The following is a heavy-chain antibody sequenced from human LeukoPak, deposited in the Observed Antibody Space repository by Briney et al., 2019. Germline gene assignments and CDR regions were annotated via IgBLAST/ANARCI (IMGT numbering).Heavy chain of an antibody. V-gene: IGHV3-23*01. CDR2: ISDSGGST. J-gene: IGHJ4*02. CDR3: AKSWSGYYGWDY. Sequence: PGGSLRLSCAASGLTFSNYAMNWVRQAPGKGLEWVSYISDSGGSTHYADSVRGRFIISRDNSKNTLYLQMNSLRAEDTAVYYCAKSWSGYYGWDYWGQGTLVTVSS. CDR1: GLTFSNYA. D-gene: IGHD3-3*01.